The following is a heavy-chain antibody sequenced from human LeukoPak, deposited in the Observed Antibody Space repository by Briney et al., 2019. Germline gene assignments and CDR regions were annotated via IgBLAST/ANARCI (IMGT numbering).Heavy chain of an antibody. CDR2: INHSGST. V-gene: IGHV4-34*01. CDR1: GGSFSGYY. J-gene: IGHJ2*01. CDR3: ARVMNRYWYFDL. Sequence: SETLSLTCAVYGGSFSGYYWSWIRQPPGKGLEWIGEINHSGSTNYNPSLKSRLTISVDTSKNQFSLKLSSVTAADTAVYYCARVMNRYWYFDLWGRGTLVTVSS.